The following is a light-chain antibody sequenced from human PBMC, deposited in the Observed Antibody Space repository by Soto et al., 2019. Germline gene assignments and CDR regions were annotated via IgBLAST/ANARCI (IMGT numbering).Light chain of an antibody. CDR1: QSISSY. J-gene: IGKJ3*01. V-gene: IGKV1-39*01. CDR3: QQSYSTPHP. CDR2: AAS. Sequence: DIQMTQSPSSLSASVGDRVTITCRASQSISSYLNWYQQKPGKAPKLLIYAASSLQSGVPSRFSGSGSGTDFTLTISSRQPEDFATYYCQQSYSTPHPCGPGTKVDIK.